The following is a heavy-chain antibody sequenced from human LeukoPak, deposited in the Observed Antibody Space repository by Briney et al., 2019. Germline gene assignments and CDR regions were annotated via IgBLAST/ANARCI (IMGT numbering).Heavy chain of an antibody. V-gene: IGHV7-4-1*02. J-gene: IGHJ4*02. CDR3: GRDLMGHGFGELPFDY. CDR1: GYTFSSYT. CDR2: INTNTGNP. D-gene: IGHD3-10*01. Sequence: ASVKVSCKTSGYTFSSYTITWVRQAPGQGLQWMGWINTNTGNPTYAQGFTGRYVFSLDTSVSTAYLQISGLTADDTAVYFCGRDLMGHGFGELPFDYWGQGTLVTVSS.